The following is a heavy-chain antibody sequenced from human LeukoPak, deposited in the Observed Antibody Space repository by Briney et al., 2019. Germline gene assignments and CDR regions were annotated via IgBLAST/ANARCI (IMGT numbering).Heavy chain of an antibody. CDR1: GFTFSNYW. CDR2: IKPDGSQN. J-gene: IGHJ4*02. Sequence: GGSLRLSCVASGFTFSNYWMSWVRQAPGKGLEWVANIKPDGSQNDYVGSVKGRFTISRDNSKNTLYLQMNSLRAEDTAVCYCARTRRYYDILTGFDYWGQGTLVTVSS. D-gene: IGHD3-9*01. CDR3: ARTRRYYDILTGFDY. V-gene: IGHV3-7*01.